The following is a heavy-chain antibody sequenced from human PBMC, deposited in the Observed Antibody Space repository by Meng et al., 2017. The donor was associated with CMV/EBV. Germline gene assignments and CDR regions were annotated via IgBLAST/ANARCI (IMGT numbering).Heavy chain of an antibody. J-gene: IGHJ3*02. D-gene: IGHD3-3*01. CDR3: ARDVFRGEAFDI. CDR2: ISSSGSTT. V-gene: IGHV3-48*03. CDR1: GFSFRLYE. Sequence: GESLKISCEASGFSFRLYEMNWVRQAPGKGLEWVSYISSSGSTTHYAESVKGRSTISRDNAKNSVYLQMNTLRAEDTAVYYCARDVFRGEAFDIWGQGTMVTVSS.